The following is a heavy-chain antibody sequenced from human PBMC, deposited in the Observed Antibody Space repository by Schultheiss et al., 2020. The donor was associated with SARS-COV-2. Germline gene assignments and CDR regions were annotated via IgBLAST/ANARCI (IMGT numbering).Heavy chain of an antibody. CDR1: GGSFSGYY. D-gene: IGHD1-1*01. J-gene: IGHJ4*02. CDR2: INSAGSNI. V-gene: IGHV3-74*03. Sequence: LSLTCAVYGGSFSGYYWSWIRQPPGKGLVWVSRINSAGSNITYADSVKGRFTISRDNAKNSVYLQMNSLRAEDTAIYYCAKDGGTTGQWGQGTLVTVSS. CDR3: AKDGGTTGQ.